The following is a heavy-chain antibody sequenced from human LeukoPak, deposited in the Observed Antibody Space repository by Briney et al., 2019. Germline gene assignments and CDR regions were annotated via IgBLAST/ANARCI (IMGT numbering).Heavy chain of an antibody. CDR2: ISAYNGNT. CDR1: DYTFTSYG. Sequence: ASVKVSCKASDYTFTSYGISWVRQAPGQGLEWMGWISAYNGNTNYAQKLQGRVTMTTDTSTSTAYMELRSLRSEDTAVYYCARSMQLAPYYYYYYGMDVWGQGTTVTVSS. CDR3: ARSMQLAPYYYYYYGMDV. J-gene: IGHJ6*02. V-gene: IGHV1-18*01. D-gene: IGHD6-6*01.